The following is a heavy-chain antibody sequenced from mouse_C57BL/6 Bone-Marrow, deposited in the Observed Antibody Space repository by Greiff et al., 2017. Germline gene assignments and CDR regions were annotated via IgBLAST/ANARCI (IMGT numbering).Heavy chain of an antibody. D-gene: IGHD2-2*01. Sequence: VQLKQSGAELVRPGASVKLSCTASGFNIKDDYMHWVKQRPEQGLEWIGWIDPENGDTEYASKFPGEATITADTSSNTAYLQLSSLTSEDTAVYYCTTRLQDYYAMDYWGQGTSVTVSS. V-gene: IGHV14-4*01. CDR2: IDPENGDT. CDR1: GFNIKDDY. J-gene: IGHJ4*01. CDR3: TTRLQDYYAMDY.